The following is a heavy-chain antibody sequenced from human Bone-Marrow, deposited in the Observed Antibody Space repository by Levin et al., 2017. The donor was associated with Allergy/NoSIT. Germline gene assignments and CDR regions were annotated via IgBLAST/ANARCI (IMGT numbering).Heavy chain of an antibody. D-gene: IGHD2-15*01. J-gene: IGHJ5*02. Sequence: GESLKISCAASGFTFSSYAMSWVRQAPGKGLEWVSAISGSGGSTYYADSVKGRFTISRDNSKNTLYLQMNSLRAEDTAVYYCAKGVCLFYGGLGCVVVVAATQGSNWFDPWGQGTLVTVSS. CDR1: GFTFSSYA. V-gene: IGHV3-23*01. CDR2: ISGSGGST. CDR3: AKGVCLFYGGLGCVVVVAATQGSNWFDP.